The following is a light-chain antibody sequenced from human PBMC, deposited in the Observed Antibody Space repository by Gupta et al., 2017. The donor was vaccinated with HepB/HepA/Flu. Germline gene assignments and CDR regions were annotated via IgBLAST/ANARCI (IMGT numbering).Light chain of an antibody. Sequence: DVVMTQSPLSLLVTLGQSASISCRSSQSIAYSDGNTYLSWFLQRPGQSPRRLIYKVSNRDAGVPDRFSGSGSGSDFTLKISRGEAEDVGIYYCMQGTHWPPYTFGQGTKLEIK. J-gene: IGKJ2*01. V-gene: IGKV2-30*01. CDR3: MQGTHWPPYT. CDR2: KVS. CDR1: QSIAYSDGNTY.